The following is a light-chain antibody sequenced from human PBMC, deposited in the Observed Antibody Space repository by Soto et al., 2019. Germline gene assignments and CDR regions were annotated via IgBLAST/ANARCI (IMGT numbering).Light chain of an antibody. J-gene: IGKJ4*01. CDR2: GAS. Sequence: EIVMTQSPATLSVSPGDIATLSCRASQSVNTNLAWYQQKPGQAPRLLIYGASTRATGVPARFSGSASGTELTLTISSLQSEDFAVYYCQQCNNWPLTFGGGTRVEIK. CDR3: QQCNNWPLT. V-gene: IGKV3-15*01. CDR1: QSVNTN.